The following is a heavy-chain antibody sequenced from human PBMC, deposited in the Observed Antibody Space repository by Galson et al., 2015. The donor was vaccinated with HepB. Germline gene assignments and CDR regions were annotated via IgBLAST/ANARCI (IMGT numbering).Heavy chain of an antibody. Sequence: ETLSLTCTVSGGSISSSSYYWGWIRQPPGKGLEWIGSIYYSGSTYYNPSLKSRVTISVDTSKNQFSLKLSSVTAADTAVYYCARGPSLDFWSGYPGYYYYYMDVWGKGTTVTVSS. V-gene: IGHV4-39*01. CDR2: IYYSGST. CDR1: GGSISSSSYY. CDR3: ARGPSLDFWSGYPGYYYYYMDV. J-gene: IGHJ6*03. D-gene: IGHD3-3*01.